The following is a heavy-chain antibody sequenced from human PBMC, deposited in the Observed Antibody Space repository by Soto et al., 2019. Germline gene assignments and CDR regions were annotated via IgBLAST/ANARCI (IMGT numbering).Heavy chain of an antibody. D-gene: IGHD4-17*01. J-gene: IGHJ6*02. CDR2: IDPSDSYT. Sequence: GESLKISCKGSGYSFTSYWISWVRQMPGKGLEWMGRIDPSDSYTNYSPSFQGHVTISADKSISTAYLQWSSLKASDTAMYYCARLMEHDYGDPYYYYGMDVWGQGTKVTVSS. CDR1: GYSFTSYW. V-gene: IGHV5-10-1*01. CDR3: ARLMEHDYGDPYYYYGMDV.